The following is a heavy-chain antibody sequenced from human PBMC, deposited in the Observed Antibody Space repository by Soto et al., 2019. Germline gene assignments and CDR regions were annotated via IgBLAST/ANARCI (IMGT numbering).Heavy chain of an antibody. D-gene: IGHD4-17*01. J-gene: IGHJ3*02. V-gene: IGHV3-48*04. CDR1: GFTFSGYS. CDR2: IGSTGSVT. CDR3: AWAIPASGPAYGLDI. Sequence: EVQLVESGGGLVQPGGSLRLSCAVSGFTFSGYSFNWVRQAPGRGLEWVSFIGSTGSVTHYADSVMGRFTISRDNARDSLYLQMESLGADYTAVYRWAWAIPASGPAYGLDIWGQGTVVTVSS.